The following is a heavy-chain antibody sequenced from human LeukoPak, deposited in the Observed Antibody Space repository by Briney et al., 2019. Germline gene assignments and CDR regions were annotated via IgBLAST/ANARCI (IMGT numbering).Heavy chain of an antibody. J-gene: IGHJ6*02. CDR3: ARGYSYGSDYYYGMDV. CDR1: GYTFTSYA. V-gene: IGHV1-18*01. Sequence: GASVKVSCKASGYTFTSYAISWVRQAPGQGLEWMGWISGYNGNTKYAQEVQGRVTMTTDTSTSTAYMELRSLRSNDTVVYYCARGYSYGSDYYYGMDVWGQGTTVTVSS. D-gene: IGHD5-18*01. CDR2: ISGYNGNT.